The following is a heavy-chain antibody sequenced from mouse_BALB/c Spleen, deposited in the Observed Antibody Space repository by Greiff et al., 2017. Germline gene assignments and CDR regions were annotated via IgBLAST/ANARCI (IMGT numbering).Heavy chain of an antibody. CDR2: ISSGSSTI. J-gene: IGHJ4*01. D-gene: IGHD2-2*01. V-gene: IGHV5-17*02. Sequence: EVHLVESGGGLVQPGGSRKLSCAASGFTFSSFGMHWVRQAPEKGLEWVAYISSGSSTIYYADTVKGRFTISRDNPKNTLFLQMTSLRSEDTAMYYCARSSGYPRAMDYWGQGTSVTVSS. CDR3: ARSSGYPRAMDY. CDR1: GFTFSSFG.